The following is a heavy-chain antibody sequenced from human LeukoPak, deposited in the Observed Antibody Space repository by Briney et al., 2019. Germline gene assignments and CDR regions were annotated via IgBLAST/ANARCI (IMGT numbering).Heavy chain of an antibody. V-gene: IGHV3-15*01. CDR1: GLTFRNAW. J-gene: IGHJ5*02. CDR3: PASGRVP. Sequence: GGSLRLSCAASGLTFRNAWMTWVRQAPGKGLEWVGHIKSIPDGGTTDYAASVKGRFTISRDDSRDTVFLQMNSLKIEDTGVYFCPASGRVPWGQGTLVIVSS. D-gene: IGHD3-10*01. CDR2: IKSIPDGGTT.